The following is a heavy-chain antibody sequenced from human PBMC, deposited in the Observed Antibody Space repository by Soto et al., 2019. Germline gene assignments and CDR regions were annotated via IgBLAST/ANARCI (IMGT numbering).Heavy chain of an antibody. CDR2: NIPLLGAA. CDR3: ARDPRYCSTTSCYSYYCSYGMDV. V-gene: IGHV1-69*18. CDR1: GGTSRRFP. Sequence: QVQLVQSGAEVKKPGSSGKGSCKASGGTSRRFPISWVRQAPGQGLEWMGMNIPLLGAAEYAQKFQGRITITADGSTSTAYMELSSLKSEDTACYFCARDPRYCSTTSCYSYYCSYGMDVWGQETTVTVSS. D-gene: IGHD2-2*02. J-gene: IGHJ6*02.